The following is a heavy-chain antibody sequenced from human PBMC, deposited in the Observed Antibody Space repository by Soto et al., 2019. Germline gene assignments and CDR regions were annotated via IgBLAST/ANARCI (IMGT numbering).Heavy chain of an antibody. CDR2: ISAYNGNT. CDR3: ARDRGGDGMDV. Sequence: QVQLVQSGAEVKKPGASVKVSCKASGYTFTSYGISWVRQAPGQGLEWIGWISAYNGNTNYAQKLQGRVTMTTDTSTSTDCMELRSLRSDDTAVYYCARDRGGDGMDVWGQGTTVTVSS. V-gene: IGHV1-18*01. D-gene: IGHD3-16*01. J-gene: IGHJ6*02. CDR1: GYTFTSYG.